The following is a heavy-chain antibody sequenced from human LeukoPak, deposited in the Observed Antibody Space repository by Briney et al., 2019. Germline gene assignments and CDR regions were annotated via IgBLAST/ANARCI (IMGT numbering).Heavy chain of an antibody. D-gene: IGHD4-17*01. CDR1: GLTFSSYW. CDR3: ARADYGDYAYSY. J-gene: IGHJ4*02. Sequence: TGGSLRLSCAASGLTFSSYWMSWVRQAPGKGLEWVANIKQDGSEKYYVDSVKGRFTISRDNAKNSLYLQMNSLRAEDTAVYYCARADYGDYAYSYWGQGTLVTVSS. CDR2: IKQDGSEK. V-gene: IGHV3-7*01.